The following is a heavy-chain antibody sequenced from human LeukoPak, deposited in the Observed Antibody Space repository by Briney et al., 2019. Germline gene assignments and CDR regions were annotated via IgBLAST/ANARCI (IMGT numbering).Heavy chain of an antibody. J-gene: IGHJ6*02. Sequence: PGGSLRLSCAASGFTFGSQSMNWVRQAPGKGLEWVSSISSSSSYIYYADSVKGRFTISRDNAKNSLYLQMNSLRAEDTAVYYCARGVTYDSSGYYYGAGYYGMDVWGQGTTVTVSS. CDR2: ISSSSSYI. D-gene: IGHD3-22*01. CDR1: GFTFGSQS. V-gene: IGHV3-21*01. CDR3: ARGVTYDSSGYYYGAGYYGMDV.